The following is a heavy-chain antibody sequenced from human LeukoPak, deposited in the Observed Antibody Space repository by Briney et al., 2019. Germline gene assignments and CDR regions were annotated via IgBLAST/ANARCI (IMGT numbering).Heavy chain of an antibody. V-gene: IGHV3-23*01. CDR3: SGHGSNSY. Sequence: GGSLRLSCAASGFRFSDFTMTWVRQAPGKGPEWVSAIGGRGGSTYYADSLGGRFTISRDNSKDMVYLQMNSLKVEDTALYYASGHGSNSYWGQGTLVTVSS. CDR1: GFRFSDFT. J-gene: IGHJ4*02. D-gene: IGHD6-13*01. CDR2: IGGRGGST.